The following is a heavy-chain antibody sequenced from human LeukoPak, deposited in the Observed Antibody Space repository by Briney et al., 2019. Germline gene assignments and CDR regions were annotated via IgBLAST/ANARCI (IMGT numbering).Heavy chain of an antibody. D-gene: IGHD1-26*01. CDR2: ISSGSSYI. V-gene: IGHV3-21*01. CDR3: ARQVGVDDAFHI. CDR1: GFTFNSYS. J-gene: IGHJ3*02. Sequence: PGGSLRLSCAASGFTFNSYSMNWVRQAPGKGLEWVSSISSGSSYIFYADSVKGRFTISRDNAKNSLYLQMNSLRAEDTAVYYCARQVGVDDAFHIWGQGTMVTISS.